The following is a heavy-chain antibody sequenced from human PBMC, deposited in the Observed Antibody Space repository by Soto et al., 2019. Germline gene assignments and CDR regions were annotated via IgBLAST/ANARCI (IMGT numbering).Heavy chain of an antibody. V-gene: IGHV3-23*01. D-gene: IGHD3-9*01. CDR1: GFTFNNFA. Sequence: EVHLLGSGGDLVKPGGSLRLSCEVSGFTFNNFAMSWVRQSPGKGLEWVSTISSDGDLRHYAESVKGRFTISRDNSKSYLFLQMNSLRAEDTALYFCAKVRQRFLDILTGATSFDSWGQGTLVTVSS. CDR3: AKVRQRFLDILTGATSFDS. J-gene: IGHJ4*02. CDR2: ISSDGDLR.